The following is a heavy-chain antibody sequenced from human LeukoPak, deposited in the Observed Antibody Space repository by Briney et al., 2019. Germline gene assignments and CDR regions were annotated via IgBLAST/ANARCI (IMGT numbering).Heavy chain of an antibody. CDR3: ARGTSLWFGELPTFDY. V-gene: IGHV3-30*04. Sequence: GRSLRLSCAASGFTFSSYAMHWVRQAPGKGLEWVTIISFDGSNKYYADSVKGRFTISRDNSKNTLYLQMNSLRAEDTAVYYCARGTSLWFGELPTFDYWGQGTLVTVSS. J-gene: IGHJ4*02. CDR2: ISFDGSNK. CDR1: GFTFSSYA. D-gene: IGHD3-10*01.